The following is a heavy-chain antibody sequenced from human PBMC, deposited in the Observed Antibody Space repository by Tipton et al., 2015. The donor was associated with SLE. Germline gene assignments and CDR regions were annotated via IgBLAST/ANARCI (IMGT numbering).Heavy chain of an antibody. D-gene: IGHD6-13*01. Sequence: TLSLTCAVYGGSFSGYYWSWIRQPPGKGLEWIGEINHSGSTNYNPSLKSRVTISVDTSKRQFSLKVSSVTAADTAVYYCARAQRLVRWFGPWGQGTLVTVSS. V-gene: IGHV4-34*01. CDR2: INHSGST. J-gene: IGHJ5*02. CDR3: ARAQRLVRWFGP. CDR1: GGSFSGYY.